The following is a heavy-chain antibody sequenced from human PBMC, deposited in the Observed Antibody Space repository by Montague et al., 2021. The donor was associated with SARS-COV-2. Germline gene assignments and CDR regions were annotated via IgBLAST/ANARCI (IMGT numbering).Heavy chain of an antibody. J-gene: IGHJ4*02. Sequence: SETLSLTCTVSGGSISSSTYYWGWIRQPPGKGLEWIGSMYYSGSTYYNPSLKSRVTISVDTSQKQFSLKLSSVTAADTAVYYCARQPRNYSDSWRYWALGDDGGQGTLVTVSS. CDR2: MYYSGST. CDR3: ARQPRNYSDSWRYWALGDD. CDR1: GGSISSSTYY. V-gene: IGHV4-39*01. D-gene: IGHD3-10*01.